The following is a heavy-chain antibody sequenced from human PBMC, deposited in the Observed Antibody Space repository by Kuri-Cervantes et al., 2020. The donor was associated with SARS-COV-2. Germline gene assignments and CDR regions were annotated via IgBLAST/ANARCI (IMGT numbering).Heavy chain of an antibody. J-gene: IGHJ5*02. CDR2: TYHDGTT. D-gene: IGHD3-10*01. V-gene: IGHV4-39*07. CDR3: ARRAKLLLWFGVVDP. CDR1: GGSITTPIYY. Sequence: ESLKISCTVSGGSITTPIYYWDWIRQPPGKGLEWVGSTYHDGTTFYNPSLMSRVTISVDTPQNQFSLKLTSVTAADTAVYYCARRAKLLLWFGVVDPWGQGSLVTVSS.